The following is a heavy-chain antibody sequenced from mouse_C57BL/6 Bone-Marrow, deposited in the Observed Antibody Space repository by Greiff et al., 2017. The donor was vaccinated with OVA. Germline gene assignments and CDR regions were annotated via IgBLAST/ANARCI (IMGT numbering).Heavy chain of an antibody. Sequence: DVMLVESGGGLVQPGGSLSLSCAASGFTCTDYYMSWVRQPPGKALEWLGFIRNKANGYTTEYSASVKGRFTISRDNSQSILFLQMNALRAEDSATYYCASSDSSGYVERLYAMGYWGQGTSVTDSS. CDR1: GFTCTDYY. CDR3: ASSDSSGYVERLYAMGY. J-gene: IGHJ4*01. V-gene: IGHV7-3*01. CDR2: IRNKANGYTT. D-gene: IGHD3-2*02.